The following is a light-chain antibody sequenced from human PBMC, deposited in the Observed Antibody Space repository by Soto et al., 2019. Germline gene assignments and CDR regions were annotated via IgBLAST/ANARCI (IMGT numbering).Light chain of an antibody. Sequence: QSALTQPASVSGSPGQSITISCTGTNSDVGFYNYVSWYQQHPDKAPQLIIYDVSNRPSGISNRFSGSKSGNTASLTISGLQAEDEADYYCTSFTTTSTLDVVFGGGTKLTVL. J-gene: IGLJ2*01. CDR1: NSDVGFYNY. CDR3: TSFTTTSTLDVV. CDR2: DVS. V-gene: IGLV2-14*01.